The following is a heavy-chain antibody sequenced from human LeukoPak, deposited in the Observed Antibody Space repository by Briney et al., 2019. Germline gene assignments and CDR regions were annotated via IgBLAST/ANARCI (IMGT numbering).Heavy chain of an antibody. CDR1: GYTFTGYY. V-gene: IGHV1-2*02. D-gene: IGHD2-2*01. CDR2: INPHSGGT. CDR3: ARAGIVVVPAATGYY. J-gene: IGHJ4*02. Sequence: GSVKVSCKASGYTFTGYYLHWVRQAPGQGLEWMGWINPHSGGTNYAQKFQGRVTMTRDTSISTAYMELSRLRSDDTAVYYCARAGIVVVPAATGYYWGQGSLVTVSS.